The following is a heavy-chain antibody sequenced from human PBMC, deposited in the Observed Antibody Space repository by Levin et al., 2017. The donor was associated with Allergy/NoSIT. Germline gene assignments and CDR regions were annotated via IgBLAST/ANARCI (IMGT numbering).Heavy chain of an antibody. Sequence: GESLKISCKGSGYSFTSYWISWVRQMPGKGLEWMGRIDPSDSYTNYSPSFQGHVTISADKSISTAYLQWSSLKASDTAMYYCARHEVKGRNIAVAGTDFDYWGQGTLVTVSS. D-gene: IGHD6-19*01. J-gene: IGHJ4*02. CDR3: ARHEVKGRNIAVAGTDFDY. CDR2: IDPSDSYT. CDR1: GYSFTSYW. V-gene: IGHV5-10-1*01.